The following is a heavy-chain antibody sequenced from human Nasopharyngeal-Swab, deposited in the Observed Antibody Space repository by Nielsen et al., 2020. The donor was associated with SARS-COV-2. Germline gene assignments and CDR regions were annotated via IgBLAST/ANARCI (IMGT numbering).Heavy chain of an antibody. D-gene: IGHD4-17*01. V-gene: IGHV3-33*01. J-gene: IGHJ6*02. CDR3: AGGEGTVTTNYYYGMGV. CDR1: GFTFSSSV. Sequence: SLITSCASSGFTFSSSVMHWVRQAPGKGLELVGVIRYDGSNKYYADSVKGRFTISRDNSKNTLYLQMNSLRAEDTAVYYCAGGEGTVTTNYYYGMGVWGQGTTVTDSS. CDR2: IRYDGSNK.